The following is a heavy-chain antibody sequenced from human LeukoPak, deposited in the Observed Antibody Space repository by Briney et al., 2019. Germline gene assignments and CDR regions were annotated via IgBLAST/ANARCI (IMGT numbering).Heavy chain of an antibody. V-gene: IGHV1-18*01. CDR1: GYTFTSYG. Sequence: ASVKVSCKASGYTFTSYGISWARQAPGQGLEWMGWISAYNGNTNYAQKLQGRVTMTTDTSTSTAYMELRSLRSDDTAVYYCAREEGIAVAGNYYYGMDVWGQGTTVTISS. CDR2: ISAYNGNT. D-gene: IGHD6-19*01. J-gene: IGHJ6*02. CDR3: AREEGIAVAGNYYYGMDV.